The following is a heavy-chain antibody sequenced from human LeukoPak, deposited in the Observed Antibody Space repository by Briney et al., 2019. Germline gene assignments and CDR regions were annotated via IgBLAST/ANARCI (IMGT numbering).Heavy chain of an antibody. J-gene: IGHJ5*02. CDR2: ISAYNGNT. D-gene: IGHD3-10*01. Sequence: ASVKVSCKASGYTFTSYGISWVRQAPGQGLEWMGWISAYNGNTNYAQKLQGRVTMTTDTSTSTAYMELRSLRSDDTAVYYCARDYGSGSYGSDWWFDPGAREPWSPSPQ. CDR3: ARDYGSGSYGSDWWFDP. V-gene: IGHV1-18*01. CDR1: GYTFTSYG.